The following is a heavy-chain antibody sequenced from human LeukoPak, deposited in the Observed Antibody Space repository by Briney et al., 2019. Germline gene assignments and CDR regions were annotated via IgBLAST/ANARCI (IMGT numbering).Heavy chain of an antibody. V-gene: IGHV1-18*01. CDR2: ISAYNGNT. Sequence: ASVKVSCKASGYTFTNYGISWVRQAPGQGLEWMGWISAYNGNTNYAQKVQGRVTITADESTSTAYMELSSLRSEDTAVYYCAGVTGTTYFGYWGQGTLVTVSS. CDR3: AGVTGTTYFGY. J-gene: IGHJ4*02. D-gene: IGHD1-20*01. CDR1: GYTFTNYG.